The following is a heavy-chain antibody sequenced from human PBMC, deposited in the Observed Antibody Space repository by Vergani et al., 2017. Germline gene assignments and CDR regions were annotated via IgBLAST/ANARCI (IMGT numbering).Heavy chain of an antibody. CDR2: IFPGDSQL. J-gene: IGHJ3*02. CDR3: ARLGDGYYYHGFDI. V-gene: IGHV5-51*01. Sequence: EVQLVQSGPEVNKPVESLKISCKGSGFSFSTYWIGLLRQMPGKCLEWMGLIFPGDSQLRSSLSFQGRVTISADKSISTAYLQWYSLQASDTAMYYCARLGDGYYYHGFDIWGQGTAVTVSS. D-gene: IGHD3-3*01. CDR1: GFSFSTYW.